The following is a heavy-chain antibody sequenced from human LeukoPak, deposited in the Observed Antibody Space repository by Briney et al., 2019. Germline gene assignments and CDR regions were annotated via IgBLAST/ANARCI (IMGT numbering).Heavy chain of an antibody. D-gene: IGHD5-18*01. CDR3: AKGKGADTLDY. Sequence: GGSLRLSCEASGFTVSSNYMSWVRQAPGKGLEWVSVIYSGGSTYYADSVRGRFTISRDNSKNTLYLQMNSLRAEDTAVYYCAKGKGADTLDYWGQGTLVTVSS. CDR2: IYSGGST. CDR1: GFTVSSNY. J-gene: IGHJ4*02. V-gene: IGHV3-53*01.